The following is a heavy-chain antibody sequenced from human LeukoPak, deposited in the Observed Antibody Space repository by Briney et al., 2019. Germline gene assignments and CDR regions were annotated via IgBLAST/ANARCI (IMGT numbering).Heavy chain of an antibody. V-gene: IGHV1-18*01. J-gene: IGHJ4*02. CDR3: ARGDLYYDFWSGYYKPKTQFDY. CDR1: GYTFTSYG. CDR2: ISAYNGNT. Sequence: GAAVNVSCKASGYTFTSYGISWVRQAPGQGLEWMGWISAYNGNTNYAQNLQGRVTMTTDTSTSTAYMELRRLRSYDTPVYYCARGDLYYDFWSGYYKPKTQFDYWGQGTLVTVSS. D-gene: IGHD3-3*01.